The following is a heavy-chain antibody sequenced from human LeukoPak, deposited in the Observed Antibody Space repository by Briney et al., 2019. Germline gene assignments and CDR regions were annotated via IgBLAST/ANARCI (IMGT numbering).Heavy chain of an antibody. CDR3: ARERGGGSYYFDY. D-gene: IGHD1-26*01. Sequence: PGRSLRLSCAASGFTFSNYGMHWVRQAPGKGLEWVAVIWYDGSNKYYADSVKGRFTVSRDNSKNTLYLQMNSLRAEDTAVYYYARERGGGSYYFDYWGQGTLVTVSS. J-gene: IGHJ4*02. V-gene: IGHV3-33*01. CDR1: GFTFSNYG. CDR2: IWYDGSNK.